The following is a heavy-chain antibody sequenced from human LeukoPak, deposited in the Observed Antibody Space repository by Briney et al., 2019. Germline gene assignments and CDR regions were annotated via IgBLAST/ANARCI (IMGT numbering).Heavy chain of an antibody. J-gene: IGHJ4*02. CDR1: GFTLSDYW. V-gene: IGHV3-7*01. CDR3: ARHYFDY. Sequence: GGTLRLSCAASGFTLSDYWMSWVRQAPGKGLEWVANIKHDGSERYYVDSVKGRFTISRDNAKNSLSLQMNSLRAEDTAVYYCARHYFDYWGQGTLVTVSS. CDR2: IKHDGSER.